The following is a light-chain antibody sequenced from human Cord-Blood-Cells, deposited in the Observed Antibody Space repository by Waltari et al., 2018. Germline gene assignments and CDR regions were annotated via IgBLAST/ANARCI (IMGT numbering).Light chain of an antibody. CDR1: SSAVGSYNI. V-gene: IGLV2-23*01. CDR2: EGS. J-gene: IGLJ2*01. Sequence: QSALTQPASVSGSPGQSLTISCTGTSSAVGSYNIVSWYQQHPGKAPKLSIYEGSKRPSGVSNRFSGSKSGNTASLTISGLQAEDEADYYCCSYAGSSTVVFGGGTKLTVL. CDR3: CSYAGSSTVV.